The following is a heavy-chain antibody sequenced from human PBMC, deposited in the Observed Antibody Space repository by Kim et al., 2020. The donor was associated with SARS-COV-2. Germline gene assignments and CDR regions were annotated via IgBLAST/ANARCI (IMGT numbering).Heavy chain of an antibody. CDR3: ATSLQWDLRSPLDY. D-gene: IGHD1-26*01. CDR2: IIPIFGTA. V-gene: IGHV1-69*13. J-gene: IGHJ4*02. Sequence: SVKVSCKASGGTFSSYAISWVRQAPGQGLEWMGGIIPIFGTANYAQKFQGRVTITADESTSTAYMELSSLRSEDTAVYYCATSLQWDLRSPLDYWGQGTLVTVSS. CDR1: GGTFSSYA.